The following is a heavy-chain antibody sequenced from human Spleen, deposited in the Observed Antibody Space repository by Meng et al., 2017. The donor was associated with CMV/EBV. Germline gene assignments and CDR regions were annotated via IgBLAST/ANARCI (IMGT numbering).Heavy chain of an antibody. D-gene: IGHD3-10*01. J-gene: IGHJ6*02. Sequence: GESLKISCAASGLTFSSYWMSWVRQAPGKGLEWVANIKQDGSEKNYLDSVKGRFTISRDNAKNSLYLQMNSLRAEDTAVYYCARVRVRGVIINYYYGMDVWGQGTTVTVSS. CDR2: IKQDGSEK. CDR3: ARVRVRGVIINYYYGMDV. CDR1: GLTFSSYW. V-gene: IGHV3-7*01.